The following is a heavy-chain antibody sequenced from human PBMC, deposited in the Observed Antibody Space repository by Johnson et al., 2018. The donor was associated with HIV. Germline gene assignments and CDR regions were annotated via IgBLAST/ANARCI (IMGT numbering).Heavy chain of an antibody. D-gene: IGHD6-13*01. J-gene: IGHJ3*02. V-gene: IGHV3-23*04. Sequence: EQLVESGGGLVQPGGSLRLSCAASGFIFSSHAMTWVRQAPGKGLEWVSAISGSGGSTYHADSVKGRFIISRDNSKSTLYLQMNSPRAEDTALYYCAKDVSSSSWFFAFDIWGQGTMVTVSA. CDR1: GFIFSSHA. CDR3: AKDVSSSSWFFAFDI. CDR2: ISGSGGST.